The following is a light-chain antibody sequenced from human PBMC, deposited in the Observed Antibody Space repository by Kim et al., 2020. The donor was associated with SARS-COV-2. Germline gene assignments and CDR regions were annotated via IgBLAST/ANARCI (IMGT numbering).Light chain of an antibody. J-gene: IGLJ2*01. Sequence: PGQSVTISCTGSISNVGSYDYVSWYQQHPGKAPKPIIYEVNKRPSGVPDRFSGSKSGNTASLTVSGLQAEDEAGYYCSSYAGSKEVFGGGTQLTVL. CDR2: EVN. V-gene: IGLV2-8*01. CDR3: SSYAGSKEV. CDR1: ISNVGSYDY.